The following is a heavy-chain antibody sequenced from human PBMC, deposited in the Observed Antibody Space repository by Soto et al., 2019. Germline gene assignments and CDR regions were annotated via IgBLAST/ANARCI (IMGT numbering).Heavy chain of an antibody. D-gene: IGHD3-10*01. Sequence: QVQLVQSGAEVKTPGSSVKVSCKASGGTFNTYTISWVRQVPGQGLEWMGGLMPLYAKPTYAQPFLGRFPISAYELQIIFYVVLSSRRSEGTSLFYVARIKNRSFGAGPIDAGGQG. CDR3: ARIKNRSFGAGPIDA. CDR1: GGTFNTYT. J-gene: IGHJ5*02. V-gene: IGHV1-69*01. CDR2: LMPLYAKP.